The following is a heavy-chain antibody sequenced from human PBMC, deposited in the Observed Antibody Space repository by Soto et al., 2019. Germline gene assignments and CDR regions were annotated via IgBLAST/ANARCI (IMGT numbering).Heavy chain of an antibody. CDR2: ISSTTNYI. V-gene: IGHV3-21*06. Sequence: NPGGSLRLSCGASGFTFTRYSMNWFRQAPGKGLEWVSSISSTTNYIYYGDSMKGRFTISRDNDKNSLYLEIHSLRAEDTAVYYCARESEDLTSNFDYWGQGTLVTVS. J-gene: IGHJ4*02. CDR3: ARESEDLTSNFDY. CDR1: GFTFTRYS.